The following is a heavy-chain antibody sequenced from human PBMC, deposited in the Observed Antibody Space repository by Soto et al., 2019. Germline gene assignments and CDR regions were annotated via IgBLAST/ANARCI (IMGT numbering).Heavy chain of an antibody. J-gene: IGHJ6*02. V-gene: IGHV3-30-3*01. CDR1: GFTFRNYA. D-gene: IGHD2-2*01. Sequence: QVQLEESGGGVVQPGRSLRLSCAASGFTFRNYALHWVRQAPGKGLEWVAVISSDGSSKYFTDSVKGRFTISRDNSKNTLSLQMNGLGIDDTAVYYCARERVPVGLYYGMDVWGQGTTVTVSS. CDR2: ISSDGSSK. CDR3: ARERVPVGLYYGMDV.